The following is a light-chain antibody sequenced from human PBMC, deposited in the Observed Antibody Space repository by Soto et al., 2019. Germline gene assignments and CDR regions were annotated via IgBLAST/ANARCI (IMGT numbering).Light chain of an antibody. Sequence: ETVLTQSPGTLFLSPGERATLACRASQSVSSNYLAWYQQKPGQAPRLLIYGASSRATGIPDRFSGSGSGTDFTLTISRLEPEDFATYYCQHYNSYSEAFGQGTKVELK. CDR3: QHYNSYSEA. J-gene: IGKJ1*01. CDR2: GAS. V-gene: IGKV3-20*01. CDR1: QSVSSNY.